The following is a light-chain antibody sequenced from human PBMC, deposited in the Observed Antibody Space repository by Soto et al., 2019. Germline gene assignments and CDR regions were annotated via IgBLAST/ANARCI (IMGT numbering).Light chain of an antibody. CDR1: NIGSKS. V-gene: IGLV3-21*04. Sequence: SYELTQPPSVAVAPGETASITCGGNNIGSKSVHWYQQKPGQAPVLVIYYDNDRPSGIPERFSGSNSGNTATLTISRVEAVDEADYYCQVWDTGSDHLVFGGGTKVTVL. CDR2: YDN. J-gene: IGLJ2*01. CDR3: QVWDTGSDHLV.